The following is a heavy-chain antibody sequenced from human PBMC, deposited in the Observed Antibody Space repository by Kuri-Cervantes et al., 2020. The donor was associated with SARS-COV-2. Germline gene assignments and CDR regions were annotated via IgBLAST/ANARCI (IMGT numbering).Heavy chain of an antibody. CDR1: GYTFTGYY. J-gene: IGHJ3*02. CDR3: ARDLGPNSSRWQFDI. V-gene: IGHV1-2*02. Sequence: ASVKVSCKASGYTFTGYYMHWVRQAPGQGLEWMGWINPSSGGTNYAQKFQGRVTMTRDTSISTAYMELSRLRSDDTAVYYCARDLGPNSSRWQFDIWGQGTMVTVSS. D-gene: IGHD6-13*01. CDR2: INPSSGGT.